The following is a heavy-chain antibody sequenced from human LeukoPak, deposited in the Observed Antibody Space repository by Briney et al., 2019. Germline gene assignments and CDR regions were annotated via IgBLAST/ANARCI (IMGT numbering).Heavy chain of an antibody. V-gene: IGHV3-7*03. CDR3: VKDDNSGWFPPLDF. Sequence: GGSLRLSCAVSGLTFSSSWMDWVRQAPGKGLEWVASINPEGSEKYSAGSVKGRFTISRDNAKSSLYLQMDSLRAEDTAVYYCVKDDNSGWFPPLDFWGQGTLVTVSS. CDR1: GLTFSSSW. J-gene: IGHJ4*02. CDR2: INPEGSEK. D-gene: IGHD6-19*01.